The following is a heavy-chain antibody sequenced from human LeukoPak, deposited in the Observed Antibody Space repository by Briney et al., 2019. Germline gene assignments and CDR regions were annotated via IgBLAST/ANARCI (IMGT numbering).Heavy chain of an antibody. J-gene: IGHJ6*02. D-gene: IGHD3-22*01. CDR1: GGSISSYC. CDR2: IYYSGST. Sequence: PSETLSLTCTVSGGSISSYCWSWIRQPPGKGLEWIGYIYYSGSTNYNPSLKSRVTISVDTSKNQFSLKLCSVTAADTAVYYCARQFRYYYDSSGYPTNRYYYYGMDVWGQGTTVTVSS. V-gene: IGHV4-59*08. CDR3: ARQFRYYYDSSGYPTNRYYYYGMDV.